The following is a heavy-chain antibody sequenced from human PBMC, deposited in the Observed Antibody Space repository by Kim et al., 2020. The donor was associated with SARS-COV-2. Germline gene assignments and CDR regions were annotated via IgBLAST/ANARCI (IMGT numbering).Heavy chain of an antibody. CDR3: AGFSADMMSMMWGRGGWFDP. CDR2: ISHRGSP. D-gene: IGHD3-16*01. V-gene: IGHV4-4*02. Sequence: SETLSLTCAVSGGSISSLSWWSWVRQAPGKGLEWIGEISHRGSPNYHPSLKSRMTISVDTSKNQFSLKLTSATAADTAMYFCAGFSADMMSMMWGRGGWFDPWGQGTLVTVSS. CDR1: GGSISSLSW. J-gene: IGHJ5*02.